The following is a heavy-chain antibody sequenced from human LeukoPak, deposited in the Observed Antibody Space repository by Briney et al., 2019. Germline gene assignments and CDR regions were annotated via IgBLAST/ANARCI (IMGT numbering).Heavy chain of an antibody. Sequence: SETLSLTCAVSDDSFSSHYWTWIRQPPGKGLEWIGRIYTSGSTNYNPSLKSRVTMSVDTSKNQFSLKLSSVTAADTAVYYCARGPYDILTGYGEYYYYGMDVWGQGTTVTVSS. V-gene: IGHV4-4*07. CDR3: ARGPYDILTGYGEYYYYGMDV. CDR2: IYTSGST. CDR1: DDSFSSHY. D-gene: IGHD3-9*01. J-gene: IGHJ6*02.